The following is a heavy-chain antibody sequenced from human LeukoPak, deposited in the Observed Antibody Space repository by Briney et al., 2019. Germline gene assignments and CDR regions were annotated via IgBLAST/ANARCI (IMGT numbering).Heavy chain of an antibody. J-gene: IGHJ3*02. CDR1: GFTFSSYS. V-gene: IGHV3-21*01. D-gene: IGHD1-1*01. Sequence: PGGSLRLSCAASGFTFSSYSMNWVRQAPGKGLEWVSSISSSSSYIYYADSVKGRFTISRDNSKNTLYLQMNSLRAEDTAVYYCARGGYNWNEGPLFGAFGIWGQGTMVTVSS. CDR2: ISSSSSYI. CDR3: ARGGYNWNEGPLFGAFGI.